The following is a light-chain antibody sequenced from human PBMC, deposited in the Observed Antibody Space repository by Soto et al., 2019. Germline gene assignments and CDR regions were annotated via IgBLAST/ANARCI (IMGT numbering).Light chain of an antibody. Sequence: EIVLTQSPGTLSLSPGERATLSCRASQSISSTYIAWYQQNPGQAPRLLIYGASNRATGIPDRFSGSGSGTNFTLTIIRREPEDFSVYFCQQYGRSPPFTFGQGTKVEIK. CDR2: GAS. CDR1: QSISSTY. J-gene: IGKJ2*01. CDR3: QQYGRSPPFT. V-gene: IGKV3-20*01.